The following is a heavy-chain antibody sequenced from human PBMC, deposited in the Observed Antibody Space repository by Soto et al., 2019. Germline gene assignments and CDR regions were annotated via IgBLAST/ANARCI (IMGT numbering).Heavy chain of an antibody. J-gene: IGHJ6*03. D-gene: IGHD1-26*01. CDR1: GFSFSIYW. V-gene: IGHV3-74*01. CDR2: IITDGSST. Sequence: GVSLRLSCAASGFSFSIYWMHWVRQAPGKGLVWVSRIITDGSSTSYADSVKGRFTISRDNAKNTLYLQMNSLRAEDTAVYYCATGLSTRGYYMDAWGKGTTVTVSS. CDR3: ATGLSTRGYYMDA.